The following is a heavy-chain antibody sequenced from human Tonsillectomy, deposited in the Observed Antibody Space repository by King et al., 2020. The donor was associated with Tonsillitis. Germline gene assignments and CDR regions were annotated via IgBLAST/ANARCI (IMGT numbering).Heavy chain of an antibody. CDR1: GYSISSGYS. J-gene: IGHJ4*02. D-gene: IGHD3-10*01. CDR3: ATTYGPTLRYYFDY. CDR2: MFHGGST. Sequence: MQLQESGPGLVKPSETLSLTCGVSGYSISSGYSWGWIRQPQGKGLEWIGIMFHGGSTHYNPSLKSRVTISVDTSKNQFSLKLSSVTAADTAVYYCATTYGPTLRYYFDYWGQGILVTVSS. V-gene: IGHV4-38-2*01.